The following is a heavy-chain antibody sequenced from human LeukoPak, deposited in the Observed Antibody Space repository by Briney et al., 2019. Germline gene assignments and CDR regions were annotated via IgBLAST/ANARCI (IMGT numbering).Heavy chain of an antibody. V-gene: IGHV4-39*07. CDR2: IYYSGST. Sequence: PSETLSLTCTVSGGSISSSSYYWGWIRQPPGKGLEWIGRIYYSGSTYYNPSLKSRVTISVDTSKNQFSLKLSSVTAADTAVYYCAESRGYYYYMDVWGKGTTVTVSS. CDR3: AESRGYYYYMDV. J-gene: IGHJ6*03. D-gene: IGHD3-10*01. CDR1: GGSISSSSYY.